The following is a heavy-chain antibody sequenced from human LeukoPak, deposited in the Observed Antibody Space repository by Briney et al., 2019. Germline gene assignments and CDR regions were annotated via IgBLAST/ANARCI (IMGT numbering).Heavy chain of an antibody. CDR3: ARDSTKKALVVPATPHY. V-gene: IGHV1-3*01. CDR1: GYTFTTYA. J-gene: IGHJ4*02. CDR2: INAGNGNT. D-gene: IGHD2-15*01. Sequence: ASVTVSCKASGYTFTTYAMHWVRQAPGQRREWMGWINAGNGNTKYSQKFQDRVTITRDTSANTAYMELSSLRSEDTAVYYCARDSTKKALVVPATPHYWGQGTLVTVTS.